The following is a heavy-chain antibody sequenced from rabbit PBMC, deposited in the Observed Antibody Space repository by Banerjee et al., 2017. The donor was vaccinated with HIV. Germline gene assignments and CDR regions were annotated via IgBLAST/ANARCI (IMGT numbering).Heavy chain of an antibody. Sequence: QLKESGGGLVQPGGSLKLSCKASGFDFSSYYMNWVRQAPGKGLEWIGYIDPVFDTTYYASWVNGRFTISSHNAQNTLYLQLNSLTAADTATYFCARDLSGSSYYSYGMDLWGQGTLVTVS. CDR2: IDPVFDTT. CDR1: GFDFSSYY. J-gene: IGHJ6*01. D-gene: IGHD8-1*01. V-gene: IGHV1S7*01. CDR3: ARDLSGSSYYSYGMDL.